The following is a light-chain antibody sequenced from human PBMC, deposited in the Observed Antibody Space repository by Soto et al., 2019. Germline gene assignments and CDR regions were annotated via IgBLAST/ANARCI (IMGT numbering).Light chain of an antibody. CDR2: DGY. J-gene: IGKJ2*01. CDR1: QTINSK. V-gene: IGKV1-5*01. CDR3: QQYETYFRYT. Sequence: DIQMTQSPSTLSSSVGDRVTITCRASQTINSKLAWYQKKPGQAPKLLIFDGYNLESGVPSRCSGSGSGTEFTLSIGSLQPDDFATYYCQQYETYFRYTFGQGTKLDIK.